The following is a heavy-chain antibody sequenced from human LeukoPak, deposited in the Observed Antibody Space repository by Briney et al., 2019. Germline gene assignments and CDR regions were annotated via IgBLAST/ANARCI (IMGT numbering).Heavy chain of an antibody. V-gene: IGHV3-23*01. Sequence: GGSLRLSCAASGFTFSNYGMNWVRQAPGKGLEWVSAISGSGGSTYYANSVKGRFTISRDNYKSTLYLQMSSLRAEDTAVYYCAKEGGDNSGSNFFHYWGQGTLVTVSS. CDR1: GFTFSNYG. D-gene: IGHD3-22*01. CDR2: ISGSGGST. CDR3: AKEGGDNSGSNFFHY. J-gene: IGHJ4*02.